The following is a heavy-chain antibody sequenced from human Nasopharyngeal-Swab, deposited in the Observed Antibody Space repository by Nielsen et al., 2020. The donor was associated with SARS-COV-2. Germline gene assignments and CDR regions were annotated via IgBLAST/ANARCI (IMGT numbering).Heavy chain of an antibody. CDR2: IRSKAYGGTP. CDR3: TRDDPPYCSGGSCQGNY. V-gene: IGHV3-49*03. Sequence: GGSLRLSCTASGFTFCDYAMSWFRQAPGKGLEWVGFIRSKAYGGTPQYAASVKGRFTISRDNSKSVAYLQMNSLKTEDTAVYYCTRDDPPYCSGGSCQGNYWGQGTLVTVSS. CDR1: GFTFCDYA. D-gene: IGHD2-15*01. J-gene: IGHJ4*02.